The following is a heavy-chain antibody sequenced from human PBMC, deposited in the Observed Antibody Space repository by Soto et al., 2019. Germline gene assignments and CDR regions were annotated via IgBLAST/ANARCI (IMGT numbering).Heavy chain of an antibody. Sequence: SETLSLTCTVSGGSISSSSYYWGWIRQPPGKGLEWIGSIYYSGSTYYNPSLKSRVTISVDTSRNQFSLKLSSVTAADTAVYYCARGAITMIVVVTPHDAFDIWGQGTMVTVSS. CDR3: ARGAITMIVVVTPHDAFDI. CDR1: GGSISSSSYY. D-gene: IGHD3-22*01. CDR2: IYYSGST. V-gene: IGHV4-39*01. J-gene: IGHJ3*02.